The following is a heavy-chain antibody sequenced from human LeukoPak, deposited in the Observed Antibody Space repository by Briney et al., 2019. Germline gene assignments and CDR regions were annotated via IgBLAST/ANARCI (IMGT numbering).Heavy chain of an antibody. CDR3: ARSWFGELAVLDY. Sequence: ASVKVSCKASGYTFTGYYMHWVRQAPGQRLEWMGWINAGNGNTKYSQKFQGRVTITRDTSASTAYMELSSLRSEDTAVYYCARSWFGELAVLDYWGQGTLVTVSS. D-gene: IGHD3-10*01. V-gene: IGHV1-3*01. CDR2: INAGNGNT. CDR1: GYTFTGYY. J-gene: IGHJ4*02.